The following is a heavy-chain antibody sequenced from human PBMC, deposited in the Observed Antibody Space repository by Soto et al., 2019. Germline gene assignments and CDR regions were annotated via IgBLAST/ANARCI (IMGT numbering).Heavy chain of an antibody. CDR1: GYTFSNFW. V-gene: IGHV5-51*01. Sequence: GESLKISCQCSGYTFSNFWIAWVRQLPGKGLEWMEIIYLGDYETRYSPSFHGKVTISADRSIGTAYLQWSSLEASDSAFYFCARSPRSSPYFDYWGQGALVTVSS. CDR3: ARSPRSSPYFDY. J-gene: IGHJ4*02. CDR2: IYLGDYET. D-gene: IGHD6-13*01.